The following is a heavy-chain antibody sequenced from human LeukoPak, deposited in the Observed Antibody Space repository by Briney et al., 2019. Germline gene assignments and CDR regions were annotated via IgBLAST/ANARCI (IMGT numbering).Heavy chain of an antibody. D-gene: IGHD3-10*01. CDR1: GGSISSGDYY. CDR2: IYHSGTT. V-gene: IGHV4-30-4*01. J-gene: IGHJ4*02. CDR3: ARADYGSGPDH. Sequence: SQTLSLTCTVSGGSISSGDYYWSWIRQPPGKGLEWIGSIYHSGTTYYNPSLKSRVTISVDTSKNQFSLKLNSVTAADTAVYYCARADYGSGPDHWGQGTLVTVFS.